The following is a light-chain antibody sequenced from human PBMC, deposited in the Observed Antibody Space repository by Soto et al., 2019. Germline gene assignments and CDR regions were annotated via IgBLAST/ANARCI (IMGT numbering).Light chain of an antibody. CDR1: QSVDTTY. CDR3: QRYGSSPLYA. CDR2: GTS. V-gene: IGKV3-20*01. J-gene: IGKJ2*01. Sequence: EVVLTQSPGTLSLSPGERAALSCRTSQSVDTTYLAWYQQKPGQAPRLLIYGTSTRATGIADRFSGSGSGTDFTLTISRVEPEDFAVYYCQRYGSSPLYAFGPGTKLEIK.